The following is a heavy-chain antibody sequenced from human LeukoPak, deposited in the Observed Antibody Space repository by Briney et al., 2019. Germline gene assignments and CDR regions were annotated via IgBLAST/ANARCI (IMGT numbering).Heavy chain of an antibody. CDR2: IYTSGST. D-gene: IGHD5-18*01. J-gene: IGHJ4*02. CDR3: ARDSDSYGPDFDY. Sequence: PAETLSLTCTVSGGSISRYYWSWIRQPAGKGLEWIGRIYTSGSTNYNPSLQSRVSMSVDTSKNQFSLKLSSVTAEDTAIYYFARDSDSYGPDFDYWGQGTLVTVSS. V-gene: IGHV4-4*07. CDR1: GGSISRYY.